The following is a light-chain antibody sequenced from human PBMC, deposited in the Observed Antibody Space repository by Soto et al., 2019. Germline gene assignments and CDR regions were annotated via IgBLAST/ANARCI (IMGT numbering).Light chain of an antibody. CDR3: CSFAGSNSWA. J-gene: IGLJ3*02. CDR2: EAT. CDR1: SGDVGTYDL. Sequence: QSVLTQPASVSGSPGQSITISCTGTSGDVGTYDLVSWYQHHPGAAPKLMVYEATRRPSGISNRFSGSKSGNTASLTISGLQAEDEAAYYCCSFAGSNSWAFGGGTKVTVL. V-gene: IGLV2-23*01.